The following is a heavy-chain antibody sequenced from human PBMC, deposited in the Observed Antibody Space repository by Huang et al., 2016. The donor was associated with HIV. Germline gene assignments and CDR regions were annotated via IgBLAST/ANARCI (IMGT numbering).Heavy chain of an antibody. CDR3: ARTGVAVSDDPEYFQH. Sequence: LQESGTGLVGPSETLFLTCAVSGDSINSNTFYWGWIRRPPGKALEWIGSIYYSGPTYSNPALKRRARIAVDASKNRIFLHLRSVTAADTGVYYCARTGVAVSDDPEYFQHWGQGALVTIS. CDR1: GDSINSNTFY. CDR2: IYYSGPT. D-gene: IGHD3-3*01. J-gene: IGHJ1*01. V-gene: IGHV4-39*02.